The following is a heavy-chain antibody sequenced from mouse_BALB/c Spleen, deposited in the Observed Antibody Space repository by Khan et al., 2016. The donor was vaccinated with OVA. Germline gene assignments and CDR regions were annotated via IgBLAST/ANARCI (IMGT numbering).Heavy chain of an antibody. CDR3: ARGDGYYVYFDY. CDR2: IYPGSDNA. Sequence: QVQLKESGPELVKPGASVKMSCKASGYTFTYYVITWVKQRTGQGLEWIGEIYPGSDNAYYNERFKGKATLTADTSSNTTHMQLSILTSEAAAVYFCARGDGYYVYFDYWGQGTTLTVSS. D-gene: IGHD2-3*01. V-gene: IGHV1-77*01. CDR1: GYTFTYYV. J-gene: IGHJ2*01.